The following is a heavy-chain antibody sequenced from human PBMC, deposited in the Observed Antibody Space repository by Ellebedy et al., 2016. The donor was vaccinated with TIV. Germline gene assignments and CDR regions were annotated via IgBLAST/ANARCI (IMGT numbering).Heavy chain of an antibody. J-gene: IGHJ6*02. CDR2: TSTSSNTI. D-gene: IGHD6-6*01. CDR3: ARVLLSSSPYYGMDV. V-gene: IGHV3-48*02. CDR1: GFTFSSYS. Sequence: GESLKISXAASGFTFSSYSMNWVRQAPGKGLEWLSYTSTSSNTIYYADSVKGRFTISRDNAKNSLFLQMNSLRDEDTAMYYCARVLLSSSPYYGMDVWGQGTTVTVSS.